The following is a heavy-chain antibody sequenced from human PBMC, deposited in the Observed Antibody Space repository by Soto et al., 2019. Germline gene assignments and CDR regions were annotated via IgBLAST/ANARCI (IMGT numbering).Heavy chain of an antibody. Sequence: GGALRLSCAAAGFNFSSYAVHWVPQVPGKGLEWVAVISYDGSNKYYADSVKGRFTISRDNSKNTLYLQMNSLRAEDTAVYYCARVPNSSSWYVDYWGQGTLVTVSS. CDR3: ARVPNSSSWYVDY. CDR1: GFNFSSYA. J-gene: IGHJ4*02. V-gene: IGHV3-30-3*01. CDR2: ISYDGSNK. D-gene: IGHD6-13*01.